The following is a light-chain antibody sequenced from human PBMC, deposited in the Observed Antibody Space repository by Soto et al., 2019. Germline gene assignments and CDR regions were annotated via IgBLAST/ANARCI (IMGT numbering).Light chain of an antibody. CDR3: QHYGSSPGLT. Sequence: IRLTMSTDTLSLSPGERATLFCRASQSVTSSSIAWHQQKPGQAPRLLIYGASSRATGIPDRFSASGSGTDFTLTISRLESEDSAVYYCQHYGSSPGLTFGGGTKVDI. CDR1: QSVTSSS. J-gene: IGKJ4*01. V-gene: IGKV3-20*01. CDR2: GAS.